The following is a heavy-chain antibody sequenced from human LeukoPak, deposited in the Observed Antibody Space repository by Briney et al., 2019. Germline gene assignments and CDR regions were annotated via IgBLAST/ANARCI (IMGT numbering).Heavy chain of an antibody. Sequence: SETLSLTCAVSGGSISSSSYYWGWIRQPPGKGLEWIGSAYYRGNTYYNPSLKSRVTTSVDTSKNQFSLKVSSMTAADTAVYYCAKDEEVVRHYYDSSGYCQLDYWGQGTLVTVSS. D-gene: IGHD3-22*01. CDR1: GGSISSSSYY. J-gene: IGHJ4*02. CDR3: AKDEEVVRHYYDSSGYCQLDY. V-gene: IGHV4-39*07. CDR2: AYYRGNT.